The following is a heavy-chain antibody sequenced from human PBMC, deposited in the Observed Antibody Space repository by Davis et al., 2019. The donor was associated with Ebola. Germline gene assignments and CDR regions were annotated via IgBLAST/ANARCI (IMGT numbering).Heavy chain of an antibody. Sequence: GESLKISCKGSGYSFTSYWIAWVRQLPGKGLEWMGIIYPADSDIRYSPSFRGQVTISADKSITTAYLRWSSLEASDTAMYYCARGGQQLGYFDYWGQGTLVTVSS. CDR3: ARGGQQLGYFDY. J-gene: IGHJ4*02. CDR2: IYPADSDI. CDR1: GYSFTSYW. D-gene: IGHD6-13*01. V-gene: IGHV5-51*01.